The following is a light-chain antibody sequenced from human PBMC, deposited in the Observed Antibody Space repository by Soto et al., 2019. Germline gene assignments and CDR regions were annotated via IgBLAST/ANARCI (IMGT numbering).Light chain of an antibody. V-gene: IGKV1-5*01. CDR3: QQYHFFWT. Sequence: DIQMNQSPTTLTASIGDRVTVTCRASRSISTWLAWYQQKPGNAPKLLLHHASILESGVPSRFSGSGSGTEFTLTFSSLQPDDFATYYCQQYHFFWTFGQGTKVDIK. CDR2: HAS. CDR1: RSISTW. J-gene: IGKJ1*01.